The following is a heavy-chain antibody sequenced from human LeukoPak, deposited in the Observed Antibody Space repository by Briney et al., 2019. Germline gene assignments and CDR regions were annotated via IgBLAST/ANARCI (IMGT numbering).Heavy chain of an antibody. CDR3: ARRWGVGYKIYRGIDY. D-gene: IGHD3-10*01. Sequence: SETLSLTCAVYGGSFSGYYWSWIRQPPGKGLEWIGEINHSGSTNYNPSLTSRVTISVDTSKNQFSLKLSSVTAADTAVYYCARRWGVGYKIYRGIDYWGQGTLVTVSS. J-gene: IGHJ4*02. CDR1: GGSFSGYY. CDR2: INHSGST. V-gene: IGHV4-34*01.